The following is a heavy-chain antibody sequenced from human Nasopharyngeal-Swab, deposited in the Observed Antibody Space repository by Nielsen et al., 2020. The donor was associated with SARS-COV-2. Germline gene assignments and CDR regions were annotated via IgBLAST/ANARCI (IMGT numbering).Heavy chain of an antibody. CDR2: ISGSGGST. CDR1: GFTFSSYA. CDR3: AKDFWGALDS. D-gene: IGHD3-16*01. Sequence: GGSLRLSCAASGFTFSSYAMSWVRQAPGKGLEWVSAISGSGGSTYYADSVKGRFTISRDNSKNTLYLQMNSLRGDDTAIYFCAKDFWGALDSWGQGTLVTVSS. V-gene: IGHV3-23*01. J-gene: IGHJ4*02.